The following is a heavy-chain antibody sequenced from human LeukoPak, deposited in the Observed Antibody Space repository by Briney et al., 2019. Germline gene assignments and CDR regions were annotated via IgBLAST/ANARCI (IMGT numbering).Heavy chain of an antibody. J-gene: IGHJ4*02. CDR1: GFTFSSYS. CDR3: AKGDYDFWSGYLVY. D-gene: IGHD3-3*01. V-gene: IGHV3-21*04. CDR2: ISSSSSYI. Sequence: PVGSLRLSCAASGFTFSSYSMNWVRQAPGKGLEWVSSISSSSSYIYYADSVKGRFTISRDNAKNSLYLQMNSLRAEDTAVYYCAKGDYDFWSGYLVYWGQGTLVTVSS.